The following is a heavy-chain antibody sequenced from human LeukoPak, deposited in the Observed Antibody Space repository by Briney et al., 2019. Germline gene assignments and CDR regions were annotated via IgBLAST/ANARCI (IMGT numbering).Heavy chain of an antibody. D-gene: IGHD4-17*01. CDR2: IYYSGST. CDR3: ARQYSTVTTIWAFPYYYYYGMDV. J-gene: IGHJ6*02. CDR1: GGSISSSSYY. Sequence: SETLSLTCTVSGGSISSSSYYWGWIRQPPGKGLEWIGSIYYSGSTYYNPSLKSRVTISVDTSKNQFSLKLSSVTAADTAVYYCARQYSTVTTIWAFPYYYYYGMDVWGQGTTVTVSS. V-gene: IGHV4-39*01.